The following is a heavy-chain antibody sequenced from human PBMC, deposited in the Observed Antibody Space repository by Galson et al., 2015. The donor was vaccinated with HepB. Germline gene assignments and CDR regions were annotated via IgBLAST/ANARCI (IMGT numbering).Heavy chain of an antibody. CDR3: AKGRPSSGWYRMPFDY. CDR2: ISGSGGST. V-gene: IGHV3-23*01. D-gene: IGHD6-19*01. CDR1: GFTFSSYG. Sequence: SLRLSCAASGFTFSSYGMHWVRQAPGKGLEWVSAISGSGGSTYYADSVKGRFTISRDNSKNTLYLQMNSLRAEDTAVYYCAKGRPSSGWYRMPFDYWGQGTLVTVSS. J-gene: IGHJ4*02.